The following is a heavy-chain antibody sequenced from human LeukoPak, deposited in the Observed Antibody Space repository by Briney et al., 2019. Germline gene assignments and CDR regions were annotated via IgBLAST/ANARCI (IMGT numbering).Heavy chain of an antibody. Sequence: GASVKVSCKASGYTFTSYGISWVRQAPGQGLEWMGWINPNSGGTNYAQKFQGWVTMTRDTSISTAYMELSRLRSDDTAVYYCARGPPWRDYFDYWGQGTLVTVSS. V-gene: IGHV1-2*04. CDR1: GYTFTSYG. J-gene: IGHJ4*02. CDR2: INPNSGGT. CDR3: ARGPPWRDYFDY. D-gene: IGHD1-1*01.